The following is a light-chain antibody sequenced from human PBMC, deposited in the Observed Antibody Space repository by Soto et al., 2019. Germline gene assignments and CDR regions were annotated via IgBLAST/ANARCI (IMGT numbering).Light chain of an antibody. CDR2: GAS. Sequence: EIVLTQSPGTLSLSPGERATLSCRASQSVSSSYLAWYQQKPGQAPRLLIYGASSRATGIPDRFSGSGSGKAFLLTISILELEDFAVIYCQQRSNGPIITSGKGTRREIK. J-gene: IGKJ5*01. CDR1: QSVSSSY. CDR3: QQRSNGPIIT. V-gene: IGKV3D-20*02.